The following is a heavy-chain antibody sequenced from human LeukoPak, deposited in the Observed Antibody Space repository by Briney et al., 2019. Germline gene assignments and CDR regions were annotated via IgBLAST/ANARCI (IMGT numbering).Heavy chain of an antibody. J-gene: IGHJ4*02. V-gene: IGHV3-7*01. CDR2: MNEDGSEK. CDR1: GFGFSNYW. Sequence: VGSLRLSCAASGFGFSNYWMSWVRQAPGKGLEWVANMNEDGSEKNYVDSVKGRFTISRDNAQDSLYLQMNSLRAEDTAVYYCARDRGYSNFDYWGQGTLVTVSS. CDR3: ARDRGYSNFDY. D-gene: IGHD4-11*01.